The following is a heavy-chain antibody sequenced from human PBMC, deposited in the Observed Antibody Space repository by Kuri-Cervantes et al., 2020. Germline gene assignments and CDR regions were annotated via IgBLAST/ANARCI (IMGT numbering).Heavy chain of an antibody. V-gene: IGHV3-7*01. CDR3: ARSGYSYYPSWYCDL. D-gene: IGHD5-18*01. CDR2: IKQDGSEK. J-gene: IGHJ2*01. CDR1: GFTFSSYW. Sequence: GGSLRLSCAASGFTFSSYWMSWVRQAPGRGLEWVANIKQDGSEKYYVDSVKGRVTISRDNAKNSLYLQMNSLRAEDTAVYYCARSGYSYYPSWYCDLWGRGTLVTVSS.